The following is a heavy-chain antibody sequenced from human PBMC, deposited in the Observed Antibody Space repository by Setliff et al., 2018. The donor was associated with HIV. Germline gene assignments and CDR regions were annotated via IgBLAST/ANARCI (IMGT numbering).Heavy chain of an antibody. Sequence: ASVKVSCKASGYTFTGNYIHWVRQAPGQGLEWMGWINPNSGGTNYEQKFQGRVTMTRDTSRSTVYMELSSLRSEDTAVYDCARCYSDSSGPNDAFDIWGQGTVVTVSS. CDR3: ARCYSDSSGPNDAFDI. CDR1: GYTFTGNY. D-gene: IGHD3-22*01. J-gene: IGHJ3*02. V-gene: IGHV1-2*02. CDR2: INPNSGGT.